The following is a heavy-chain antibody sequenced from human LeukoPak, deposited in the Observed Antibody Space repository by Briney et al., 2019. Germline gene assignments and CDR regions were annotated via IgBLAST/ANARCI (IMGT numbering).Heavy chain of an antibody. CDR3: ARNLNWNYDVFYLDN. J-gene: IGHJ4*02. V-gene: IGHV1-69*04. CDR2: VIPILGTA. D-gene: IGHD1-7*01. CDR1: GGTFSNYA. Sequence: ASVKVSCKASGGTFSNYAITWVRQAPGQGLEWMGKVIPILGTANYAQKFQGRVTITADKSTSTAYWELSSLRSEDTAFYYCARNLNWNYDVFYLDNWGQGTLVTVSS.